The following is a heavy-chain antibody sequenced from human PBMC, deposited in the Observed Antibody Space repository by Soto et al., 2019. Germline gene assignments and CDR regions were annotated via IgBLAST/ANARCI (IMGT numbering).Heavy chain of an antibody. CDR2: IYYSGST. D-gene: IGHD3-16*02. V-gene: IGHV4-31*03. CDR3: ARVLQSYDYVWGSYRYPSHIDY. CDR1: GGSISSGGYY. J-gene: IGHJ4*02. Sequence: TSETLSLTCTVSGGSISSGGYYWSWIRQHPGKGLEWIGYIYYSGSTYYNPSLKSRVTISVDTSKNQFSLKLSSVTAADTAVYYCARVLQSYDYVWGSYRYPSHIDYWGQGTLVTVSS.